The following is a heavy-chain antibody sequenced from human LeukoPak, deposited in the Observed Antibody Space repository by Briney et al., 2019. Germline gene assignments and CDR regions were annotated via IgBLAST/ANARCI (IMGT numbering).Heavy chain of an antibody. Sequence: PGGSLRLSCAASGFTFSSYAMSWVRQAPGKGLEWVSAISGSGGSTYYADSVKGRFTISRDNSKNTLYLQMNSLRAEDTAVYYCARGPRSYDSSGYLDYYYYGMDVWGQGTTVTVSS. V-gene: IGHV3-23*01. J-gene: IGHJ6*02. CDR3: ARGPRSYDSSGYLDYYYYGMDV. CDR1: GFTFSSYA. CDR2: ISGSGGST. D-gene: IGHD3-22*01.